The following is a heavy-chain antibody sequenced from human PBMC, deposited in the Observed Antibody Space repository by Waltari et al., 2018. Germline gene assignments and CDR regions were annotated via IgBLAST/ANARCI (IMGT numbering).Heavy chain of an antibody. J-gene: IGHJ4*02. D-gene: IGHD3-10*01. CDR3: ARDPEGFGEVDY. Sequence: EVQLVESGGGLVKPGGSLRLSCAASGFTFSSYSMNWVRQAPGKGLEWVSSISSSSSYIYYADSVKGRFTISRDNAKNSLYLQMNSLRAEDTAVYYCARDPEGFGEVDYWGQGTLVTVSS. CDR1: GFTFSSYS. V-gene: IGHV3-21*01. CDR2: ISSSSSYI.